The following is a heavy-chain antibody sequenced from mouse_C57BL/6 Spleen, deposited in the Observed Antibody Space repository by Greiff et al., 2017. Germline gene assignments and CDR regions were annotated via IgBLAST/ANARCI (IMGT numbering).Heavy chain of an antibody. Sequence: QVQLQQSGPELVKPGASVKISCKASGYSFTSYYIHWVKQRPGQGLEWIGWIYPGSGNTKYNEKFKGKATLTADTSSSTAYMQLSSLTSEDSAVYYCATANWDRYFDYWGQGTTLTVSS. V-gene: IGHV1-66*01. CDR2: IYPGSGNT. J-gene: IGHJ2*01. D-gene: IGHD4-1*01. CDR3: ATANWDRYFDY. CDR1: GYSFTSYY.